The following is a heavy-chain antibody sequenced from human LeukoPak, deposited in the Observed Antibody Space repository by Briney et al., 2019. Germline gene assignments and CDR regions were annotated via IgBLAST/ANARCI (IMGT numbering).Heavy chain of an antibody. CDR1: GFTFSSYG. CDR2: ISYDGSNK. V-gene: IGHV3-30*18. D-gene: IGHD3-3*01. J-gene: IGHJ4*02. Sequence: PGRSLRLSCAASGFTFSSYGMHWVRQAPGKGLEWVAVISYDGSNKYYADPVKGRFTISRDNSKNTLYLQMNSLRAEDTAVYYCAKDGVSYYFDYWGQGILVTVSS. CDR3: AKDGVSYYFDY.